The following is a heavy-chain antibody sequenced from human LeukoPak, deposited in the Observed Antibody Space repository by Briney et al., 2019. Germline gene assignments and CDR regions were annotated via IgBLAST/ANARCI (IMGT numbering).Heavy chain of an antibody. Sequence: LSQTLSLTCVISGDSVSSISAAWNWIRQSPSRGLEWLGRTYYRSKWYYEYAVSVKSRINISPDTSKNQFSLHLTSVTPEDTAVYYCSLARAEYHYGMDVWGQGTTVTVSS. CDR2: TYYRSKWYY. CDR3: SLARAEYHYGMDV. V-gene: IGHV6-1*01. J-gene: IGHJ6*02. CDR1: GDSVSSISAA.